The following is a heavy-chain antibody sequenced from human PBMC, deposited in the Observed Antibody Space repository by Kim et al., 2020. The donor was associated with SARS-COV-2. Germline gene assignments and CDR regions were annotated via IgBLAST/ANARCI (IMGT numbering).Heavy chain of an antibody. V-gene: IGHV3-7*03. D-gene: IGHD3-16*01. CDR1: GFTFSSYG. Sequence: GGSLRLSCAASGFTFSSYGMSWVRQAPGKGLEWVANISEGGSEKYYVDSVKGRFTISRDNSKNSLYLQMNSLRAEDTAVYYCAREGCWGGRCYY. CDR2: ISEGGSEK. J-gene: IGHJ6*01. CDR3: AREGCWGGRCYY.